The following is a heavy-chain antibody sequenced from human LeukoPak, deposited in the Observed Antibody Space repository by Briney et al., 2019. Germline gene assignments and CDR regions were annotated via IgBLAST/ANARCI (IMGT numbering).Heavy chain of an antibody. V-gene: IGHV3-66*04. CDR1: GLTVSGNY. Sequence: PGGSLRLSCAASGLTVSGNYMSWVRQAPGKGLEWVSIIYSDETTAYPDSVKGRFTISRDNSKNMLYLQMNSLRAEDTAVYYCARHITTSGLYYFDLWGQGTLVTVSS. J-gene: IGHJ4*02. CDR2: IYSDETT. CDR3: ARHITTSGLYYFDL. D-gene: IGHD1-1*01.